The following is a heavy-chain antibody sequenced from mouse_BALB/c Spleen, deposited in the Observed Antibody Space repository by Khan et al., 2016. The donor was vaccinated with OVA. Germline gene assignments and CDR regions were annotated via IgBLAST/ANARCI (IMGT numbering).Heavy chain of an antibody. D-gene: IGHD2-1*01. CDR3: ARSPYGNFAY. J-gene: IGHJ3*01. CDR1: GFTFSTYA. Sequence: EVMLVESGGGLVKPGGSLRLSCAASGFTFSTYAMSWVRQTPEKRLDWVATINSDGDYTYFPDNVTGRFTISRDNAKNTLYLQMTSLRSEYTAIYYCARSPYGNFAYWGQGTLVTVSA. V-gene: IGHV5-9-1*01. CDR2: INSDGDYT.